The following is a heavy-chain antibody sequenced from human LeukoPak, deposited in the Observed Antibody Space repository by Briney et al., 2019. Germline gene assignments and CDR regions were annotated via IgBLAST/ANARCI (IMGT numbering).Heavy chain of an antibody. Sequence: PVGSLRLSCAASGFAFSSYAMSWVRQAPGKGLEWVPANSGPGGNTYYADSVKGRFTISKDNSKNTLYLQMNSLSAEDTAVYYCAKAHIAAAGTRRGMDVWGKGTTVTVSS. J-gene: IGHJ6*04. CDR1: GFAFSSYA. D-gene: IGHD6-13*01. CDR3: AKAHIAAAGTRRGMDV. CDR2: NSGPGGNT. V-gene: IGHV3-23*01.